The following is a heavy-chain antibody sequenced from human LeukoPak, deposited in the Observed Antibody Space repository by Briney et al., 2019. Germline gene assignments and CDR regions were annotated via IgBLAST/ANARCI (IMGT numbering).Heavy chain of an antibody. Sequence: SETLSLTCGVSSGSLSGYSWGWIRQPPGKGLEWVGEISHSGITNYNASLKSRVTISLKKSESQFPLTLSSVTAADTAVYYCTRQSGTVTPIDYWSQGTLVTVSS. D-gene: IGHD4-17*01. V-gene: IGHV4-34*01. J-gene: IGHJ4*02. CDR2: ISHSGIT. CDR1: SGSLSGYS. CDR3: TRQSGTVTPIDY.